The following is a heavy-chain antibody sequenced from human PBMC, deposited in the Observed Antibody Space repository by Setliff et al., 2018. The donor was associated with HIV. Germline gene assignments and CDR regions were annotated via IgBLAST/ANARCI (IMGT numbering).Heavy chain of an antibody. CDR1: RFTFSNYW. CDR3: AKDRYYGSGSYYNSYGMDV. V-gene: IGHV3-7*01. J-gene: IGHJ6*02. D-gene: IGHD3-10*01. Sequence: GGSLRLSCAASRFTFSNYWMSWVRQAPGKGLEWVANIKQGGSDKYYLDSVKGRFTISRDNSKNTLYLQMNSLRAEDTAVYYCAKDRYYGSGSYYNSYGMDVWGQGTTVTVSS. CDR2: IKQGGSDK.